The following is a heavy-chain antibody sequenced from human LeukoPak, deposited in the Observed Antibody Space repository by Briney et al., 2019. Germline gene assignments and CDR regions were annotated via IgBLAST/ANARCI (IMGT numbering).Heavy chain of an antibody. CDR1: GFTFSSYA. V-gene: IGHV3-23*01. Sequence: GGSLRLSCAASGFTFSSYAMSWVRQAPGKGLEWVSAITGGGSSTYYADSVKGRFTISRDNSNNTLYLQMNNLRPEDTALYYCARESHEGATRAYNWFDPWGQGTLVSVSS. J-gene: IGHJ5*02. CDR2: ITGGGSST. D-gene: IGHD1-26*01. CDR3: ARESHEGATRAYNWFDP.